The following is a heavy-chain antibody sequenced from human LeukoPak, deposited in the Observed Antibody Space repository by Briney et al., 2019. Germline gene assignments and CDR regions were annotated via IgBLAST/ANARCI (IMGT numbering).Heavy chain of an antibody. CDR2: IYSGDTT. V-gene: IGHV3-66*01. J-gene: IGHJ4*02. D-gene: IGHD2-2*01. CDR3: ARESNVVVPANFDY. CDR1: GFSVNNNY. Sequence: GGSLRLSCTASGFSVNNNYISWVRQAPGRGLEWVSVIYSGDTTFYADSVKDRFTISRDNSKNTVYLQMNSLRAEDTAVYYCARESNVVVPANFDYWGQGTLVTVSS.